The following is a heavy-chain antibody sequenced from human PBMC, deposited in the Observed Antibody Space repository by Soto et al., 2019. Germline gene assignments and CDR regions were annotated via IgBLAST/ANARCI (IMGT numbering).Heavy chain of an antibody. CDR2: IYPGDSDA. CDR3: ERRNGDYYYGMDV. Sequence: GESLKISCKGSGYSFTSYWIGWVRQMPGKGLEWMGIIYPGDSDARYSPSFQGQVTISADKSISTAYLQWSSLKASDTAMYYCERRNGDYYYGMDVRGQGTTVTV. CDR1: GYSFTSYW. V-gene: IGHV5-51*01. J-gene: IGHJ6*02. D-gene: IGHD4-17*01.